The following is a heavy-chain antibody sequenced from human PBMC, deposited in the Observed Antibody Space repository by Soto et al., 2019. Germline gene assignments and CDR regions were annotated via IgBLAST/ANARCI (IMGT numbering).Heavy chain of an antibody. Sequence: VQLPQWGAGLLKPSETLSLTCNVFCGFFRTYYLGLIRQPPRKGLGGIGEINHCGNTNYNPSLMGRVTMSFDTSKNQFSLKLSSVTAADTAVYYCTGPYPYYFDSWGQGTLVTVSS. J-gene: IGHJ4*02. CDR2: INHCGNT. CDR1: CGFFRTYY. CDR3: TGPYPYYFDS. V-gene: IGHV4-34*01.